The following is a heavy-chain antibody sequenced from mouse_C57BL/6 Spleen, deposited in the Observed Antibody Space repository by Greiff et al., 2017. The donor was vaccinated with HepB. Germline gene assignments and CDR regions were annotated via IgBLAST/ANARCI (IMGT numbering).Heavy chain of an antibody. Sequence: EVKVEESGGGLVKPGGSLKLSCAASGFTFSSYAMSWVRQTPEKRLEWVATISDGGSYTYYPDNVKGRFTISRDNAKNNLYLQMSHLKSEDTAMYYCARDLYYGSSYFDYWGQGTTHTVSS. J-gene: IGHJ2*01. V-gene: IGHV5-4*01. CDR1: GFTFSSYA. D-gene: IGHD1-1*01. CDR3: ARDLYYGSSYFDY. CDR2: ISDGGSYT.